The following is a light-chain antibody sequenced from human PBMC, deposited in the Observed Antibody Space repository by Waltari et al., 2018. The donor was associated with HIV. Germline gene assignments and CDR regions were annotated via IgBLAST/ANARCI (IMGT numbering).Light chain of an antibody. CDR3: QQTNGFLLT. J-gene: IGKJ4*01. CDR1: QGISTW. CDR2: GAS. V-gene: IGKV1-12*01. Sequence: DIQMTQSPRFMSAFVGDRVTITCRASQGISTWLAWYQQKPGKVPQLLIHGASSLHSGGPSRFNGSGSGTQFSLTISSLQSEDFATYYCQQTNGFLLTFGGGTTVE.